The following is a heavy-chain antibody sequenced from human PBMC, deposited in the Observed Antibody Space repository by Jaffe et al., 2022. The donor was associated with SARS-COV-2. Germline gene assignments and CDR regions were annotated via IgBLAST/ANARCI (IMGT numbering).Heavy chain of an antibody. D-gene: IGHD3-16*02. V-gene: IGHV3-23*01. CDR2: ISGSGGGT. CDR3: AKDYDYVWGSYRYWYFDL. CDR1: GFTFSSYA. J-gene: IGHJ2*01. Sequence: EVQLLESGGGLVQPGGSLRLSCAASGFTFSSYAMSWVRQAPGKGLEWVSGISGSGGGTYYADSVKGRFTISRDNSKNTLYLQMNSLRAEDTAVYYCAKDYDYVWGSYRYWYFDLWGRGTLVTVSS.